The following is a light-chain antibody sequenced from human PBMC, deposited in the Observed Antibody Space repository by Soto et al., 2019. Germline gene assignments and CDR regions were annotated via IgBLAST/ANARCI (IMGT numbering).Light chain of an antibody. CDR2: GNS. J-gene: IGLJ3*02. CDR1: SSNIGAGYD. V-gene: IGLV1-40*01. Sequence: QSVRTQPPSVSGAPGQRVTISCTGSSSNIGAGYDVHWYQQLPGTAPKLLIYGNSNRPSGVPDRFSGSKSGTSASLAITGLQAEDEADYYCLSYDSSLSGSVFGGGTKLTVL. CDR3: LSYDSSLSGSV.